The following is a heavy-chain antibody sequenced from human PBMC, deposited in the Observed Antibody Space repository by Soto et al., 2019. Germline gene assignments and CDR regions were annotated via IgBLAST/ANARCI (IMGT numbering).Heavy chain of an antibody. CDR1: GFTFSSYW. D-gene: IGHD3-10*01. CDR2: IKQDGSEK. Sequence: EVQLVESGGGLVQPGGSLRLSCAASGFTFSSYWMSWVRQAPGKGLEWVANIKQDGSEKYYVDSVKGRFTISRDNDKNALYLQMNSLRAKDTAVYYCARDGSVTMLRGYWVNWGQGTLVTVSS. V-gene: IGHV3-7*01. CDR3: ARDGSVTMLRGYWVN. J-gene: IGHJ4*02.